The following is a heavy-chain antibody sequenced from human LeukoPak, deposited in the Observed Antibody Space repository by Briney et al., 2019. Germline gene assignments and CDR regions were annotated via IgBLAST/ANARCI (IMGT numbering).Heavy chain of an antibody. D-gene: IGHD4-17*01. CDR2: IANSGTT. V-gene: IGHV4-61*10. Sequence: SETLSLTCTVSGGSISSGSYYWSWIRQPAGKGPEWIGRIANSGTTNYNPSLKSRVTISVDTSKKQFSLKLRSVTAADTAVYYCARDKGDYGDYYWFDPWGQGTLVTVSS. CDR3: ARDKGDYGDYYWFDP. CDR1: GGSISSGSYY. J-gene: IGHJ5*02.